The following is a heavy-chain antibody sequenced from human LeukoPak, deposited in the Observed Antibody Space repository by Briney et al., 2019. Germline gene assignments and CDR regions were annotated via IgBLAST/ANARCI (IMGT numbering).Heavy chain of an antibody. D-gene: IGHD2-2*01. CDR2: INPNSGGT. CDR1: GYTFTGYY. Sequence: ASVKVSCKATGYTFTGYYMHWVRQAPGQGLEWMGRINPNSGGTNYAQKFQGRVTMTRDTSISTAYRELSRLRSDDTAVYYCARQYCSSTSCYYYFDYWGQGTLVTVSS. CDR3: ARQYCSSTSCYYYFDY. J-gene: IGHJ4*02. V-gene: IGHV1-2*06.